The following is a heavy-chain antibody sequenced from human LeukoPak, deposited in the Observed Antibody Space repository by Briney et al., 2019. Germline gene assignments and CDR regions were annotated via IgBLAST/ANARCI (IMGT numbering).Heavy chain of an antibody. CDR1: GFTFSSYA. CDR3: ARDPGFLDRFDY. Sequence: GGSLRLSCAASGFTFSSYAMHWVRQAPGKGLEGVAVISYDGSNKYYADSVKGRFTISRDNSKNTLYLQMNSLRAEDTAVYYCARDPGFLDRFDYWGQGTLVTVSS. J-gene: IGHJ4*02. D-gene: IGHD3/OR15-3a*01. CDR2: ISYDGSNK. V-gene: IGHV3-30-3*01.